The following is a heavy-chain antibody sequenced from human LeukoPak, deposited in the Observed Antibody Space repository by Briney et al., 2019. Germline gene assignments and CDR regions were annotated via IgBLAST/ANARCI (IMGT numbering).Heavy chain of an antibody. J-gene: IGHJ4*02. CDR2: IIPIFGTA. CDR3: AREVQYYYGSGSYYYDY. V-gene: IGHV1-69*01. Sequence: SVKVSCKASGGTFSSYAISWVRQAPGQGLEWMGGIIPIFGTANYAQKFQGRVTITADESTSTAYVELSSLRSEDTAVYYCAREVQYYYGSGSYYYDYWGQGTLVTVSS. CDR1: GGTFSSYA. D-gene: IGHD3-10*01.